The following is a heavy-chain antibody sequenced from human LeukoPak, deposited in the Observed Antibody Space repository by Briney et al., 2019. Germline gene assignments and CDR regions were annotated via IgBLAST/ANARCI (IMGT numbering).Heavy chain of an antibody. CDR3: ARVGMFRFDP. CDR1: GGSISSYY. CDR2: FYYSGST. D-gene: IGHD3-10*02. V-gene: IGHV4-59*01. J-gene: IGHJ5*02. Sequence: PSETLSLTCTVSGGSISSYYWSWIRQPPGKGLEWIGYFYYSGSTNYNPSLKSRVTISVDTSKNQFSLKLSSVTAADTVVYYCARVGMFRFDPWGQGTLVTVSS.